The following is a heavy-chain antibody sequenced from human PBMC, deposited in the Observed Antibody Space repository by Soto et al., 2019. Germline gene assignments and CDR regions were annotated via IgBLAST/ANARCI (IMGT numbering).Heavy chain of an antibody. J-gene: IGHJ6*02. CDR2: ISYDGSNK. CDR3: AKDADGELLLDYYGMDV. Sequence: GSLRLSCAASGXTVSSYGMHWVRQAPGKGLEWVAVISYDGSNKYYADSVKGRFTISRDNSKNTMYLQMNSLRDEDTAVYYCAKDADGELLLDYYGMDVWGQGTTVPVSS. CDR1: GXTVSSYG. V-gene: IGHV3-30*18. D-gene: IGHD3-10*01.